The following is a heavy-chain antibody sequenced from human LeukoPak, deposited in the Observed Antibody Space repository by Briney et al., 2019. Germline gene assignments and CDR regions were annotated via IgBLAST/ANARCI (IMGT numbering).Heavy chain of an antibody. D-gene: IGHD2-2*01. Sequence: GESLKISCKGSGYSFTRNWIGWVRQMPGKGLEWMGIIYPGDSDTRYSPSFQGQVTISADKSISTAYLQWSSLKASDTAMYYCARRYEYCSSTSCYYYFDYWGQGTLVTVSS. CDR2: IYPGDSDT. J-gene: IGHJ4*02. V-gene: IGHV5-51*01. CDR3: ARRYEYCSSTSCYYYFDY. CDR1: GYSFTRNW.